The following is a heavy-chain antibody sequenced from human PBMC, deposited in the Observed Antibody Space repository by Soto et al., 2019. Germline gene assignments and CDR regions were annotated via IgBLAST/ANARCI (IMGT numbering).Heavy chain of an antibody. Sequence: GASVKVSCKASGYTFTSYYMHRVRQAPGQGLEWMGIINPSGGSTSYAQKFQGRVTMTRDTSTSTVYMELSSLRSEDTAVYYCARDESCGDYVCDYFDYWGQGTLVTVSS. CDR1: GYTFTSYY. CDR2: INPSGGST. J-gene: IGHJ4*02. CDR3: ARDESCGDYVCDYFDY. V-gene: IGHV1-46*03. D-gene: IGHD4-17*01.